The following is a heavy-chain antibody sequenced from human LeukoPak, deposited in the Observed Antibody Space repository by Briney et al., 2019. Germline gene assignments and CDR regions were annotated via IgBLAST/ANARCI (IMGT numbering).Heavy chain of an antibody. D-gene: IGHD4-17*01. CDR1: GFTFSSYA. CDR3: AKDLYGDYMIDY. V-gene: IGHV3-23*01. J-gene: IGHJ4*02. CDR2: NSGSDGST. Sequence: GGSLRLSCAASGFTFSSYAMSWVRQAPGKGLEWVSVNSGSDGSTYYADSVKGRFTISRDNSKNTLYLQMNSLRAEDTAVYYCAKDLYGDYMIDYWGQGTLVTVPS.